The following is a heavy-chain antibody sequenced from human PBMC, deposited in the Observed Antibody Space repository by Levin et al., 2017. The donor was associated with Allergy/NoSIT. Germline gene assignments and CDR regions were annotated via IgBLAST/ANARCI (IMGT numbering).Heavy chain of an antibody. CDR3: AKDQVYYVNDYYYYYYMDV. J-gene: IGHJ6*03. D-gene: IGHD3-10*02. CDR1: GFTFSSYA. V-gene: IGHV3-23*01. CDR2: ISGSGGST. Sequence: AGGSLRLSCAASGFTFSSYAMSWVRQAPGKGLEWVSAISGSGGSTYYADSVKGRFTISRDNSKNTLYLQMNSLRAEDTAVYYCAKDQVYYVNDYYYYYYMDVWGKGTTVTVSS.